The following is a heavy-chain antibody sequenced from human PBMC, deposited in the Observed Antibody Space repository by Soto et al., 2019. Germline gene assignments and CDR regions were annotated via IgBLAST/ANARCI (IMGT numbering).Heavy chain of an antibody. Sequence: TLSLTCTVSGGSISSGGYYWSWIRQHPGKGLEWIGYIYYSGSTYYNPSLKSRVTISVDTSKNQFSLKLSSVTAADTAVYYCATYCSGGSCYLDYWGQGTLVTVS. J-gene: IGHJ4*02. CDR1: GGSISSGGYY. V-gene: IGHV4-31*03. D-gene: IGHD2-15*01. CDR3: ATYCSGGSCYLDY. CDR2: IYYSGST.